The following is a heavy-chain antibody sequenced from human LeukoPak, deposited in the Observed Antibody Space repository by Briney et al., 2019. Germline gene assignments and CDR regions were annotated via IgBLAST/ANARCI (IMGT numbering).Heavy chain of an antibody. Sequence: ASVKVSCKASGYTFTSDYMHWVRQAPGQGPEWMGIINPSGGSTSYAQKFQGRVTMTRDMSTSTVYMELSSLRSEDTAVYYCAAESMVRGVWGNYWGQGTLVTVSS. D-gene: IGHD3-10*01. J-gene: IGHJ4*02. CDR3: AAESMVRGVWGNY. CDR1: GYTFTSDY. V-gene: IGHV1-46*01. CDR2: INPSGGST.